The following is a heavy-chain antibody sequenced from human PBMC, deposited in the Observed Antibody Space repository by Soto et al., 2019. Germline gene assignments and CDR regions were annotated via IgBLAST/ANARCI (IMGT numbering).Heavy chain of an antibody. Sequence: GGSLRLSCAASGFTFSSYGMHWVRQAPGKGLEWVAVISYDGSNKYYADSVKGRFTISRDNSKNTLYLQMNSLRAEDTAVYYCAKVEGAFIVGATIDYWGQGTLVTVSS. V-gene: IGHV3-30*18. J-gene: IGHJ4*02. CDR2: ISYDGSNK. CDR3: AKVEGAFIVGATIDY. CDR1: GFTFSSYG. D-gene: IGHD1-26*01.